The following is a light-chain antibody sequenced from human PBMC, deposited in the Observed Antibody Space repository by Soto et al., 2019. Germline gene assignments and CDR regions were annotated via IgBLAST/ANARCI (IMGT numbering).Light chain of an antibody. CDR3: QQYGRLLWE. Sequence: DIKMTQSPGTLSLSGGDRVTIACRVSQSVTSKYVAWYQKKPGQAPRPLIYGASSRATGIPDRFSGSGSGRDFTFACGRLEPEEFGLCYLQQYGRLLWEFRRGTKGE. CDR2: GAS. V-gene: IGKV3-20*01. CDR1: QSVTSKY. J-gene: IGKJ1*01.